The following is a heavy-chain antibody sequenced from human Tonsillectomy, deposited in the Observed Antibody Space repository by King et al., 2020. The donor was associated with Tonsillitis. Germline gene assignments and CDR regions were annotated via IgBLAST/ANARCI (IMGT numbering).Heavy chain of an antibody. CDR3: ARQYSGTYYGFKWFDP. Sequence: QLQESGPGLVKPSETLSFTCTVSGDSISSSNYYWGWIRQPPGKGLEWIGSMYSSESTFYNPSLKSRVIISVETSKNQLSLKLSSVTAADTAVYYCARQYSGTYYGFKWFDPWGQGTLVTVSS. CDR1: GDSISSSNYY. CDR2: MYSSEST. V-gene: IGHV4-39*07. J-gene: IGHJ5*02. D-gene: IGHD1-26*01.